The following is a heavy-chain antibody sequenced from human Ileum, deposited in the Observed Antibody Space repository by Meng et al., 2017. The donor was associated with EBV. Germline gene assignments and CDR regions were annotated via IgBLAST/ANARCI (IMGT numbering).Heavy chain of an antibody. Sequence: QESVPGPVNPSETRSLTCSGSGSSGSSGVNYWSQIRQPPGKGLEWIDYIYNSGSTNYNPSLKSRVTISVDTSKNQFSLKLSSVTAADTAVYYCARDGYSSGSDWGQGTLVTVSS. CDR3: ARDGYSSGSD. D-gene: IGHD6-19*01. V-gene: IGHV4-61*08. CDR1: GSSGSSGVNY. CDR2: IYNSGST. J-gene: IGHJ4*02.